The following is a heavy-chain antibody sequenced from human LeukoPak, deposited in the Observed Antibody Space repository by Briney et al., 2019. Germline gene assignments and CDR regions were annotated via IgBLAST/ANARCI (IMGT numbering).Heavy chain of an antibody. CDR3: VPPGVATAD. D-gene: IGHD5-12*01. V-gene: IGHV3-23*01. CDR2: ISGSGGST. CDR1: GFTFSSHA. Sequence: GGSLRLSCAASGFTFSSHAMSWVRQAPGKGLEWVSAISGSGGSTYYADSVKGRFTISRDNSKNTLYLQMNSLRAEDTVVYYCVPPGVATADWGQGTLVTVSS. J-gene: IGHJ4*02.